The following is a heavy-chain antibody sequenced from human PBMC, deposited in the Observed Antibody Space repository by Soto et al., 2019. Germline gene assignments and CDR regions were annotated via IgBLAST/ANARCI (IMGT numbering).Heavy chain of an antibody. CDR3: ASCIAVAGRDYYYYYGMDV. J-gene: IGHJ6*02. CDR2: IIPIFGTA. D-gene: IGHD6-19*01. V-gene: IGHV1-69*01. CDR1: GGTFSSYA. Sequence: QVQLVQSGAEVKKPGSSVKVSCKASGGTFSSYAISWVRQAPGQGLEWMGGIIPIFGTANYAQKFQGRVTITEDESTSTAYMVLSSLRSEDTAVYYCASCIAVAGRDYYYYYGMDVWGQGTTVTVSS.